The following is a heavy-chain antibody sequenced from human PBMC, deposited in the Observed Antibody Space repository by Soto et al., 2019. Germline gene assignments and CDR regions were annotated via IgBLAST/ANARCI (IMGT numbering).Heavy chain of an antibody. J-gene: IGHJ4*02. CDR1: GYTFTGYY. CDR3: ARDRFGDPTREPPAFDY. Sequence: ASVKVSCKASGYTFTGYYMHWVRQAPGQGLEWMGWINPNSGGTNYAQKFQGWVTMTRDTSISTAYMELSRLRSDDTAVYYCARDRFGDPTREPPAFDYWGQGTLVTVSS. CDR2: INPNSGGT. V-gene: IGHV1-2*04. D-gene: IGHD3-16*01.